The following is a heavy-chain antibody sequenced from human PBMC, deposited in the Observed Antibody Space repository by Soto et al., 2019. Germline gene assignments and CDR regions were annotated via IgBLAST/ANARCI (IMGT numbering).Heavy chain of an antibody. Sequence: TGGSLRLSCAASGFTFSSYGMHWVRQAPGKGLEWVAVISYGESNRFYGDSVKGRFSISRDNSRNTLYLQMNSLRVEDTAVYYCAKDNYDTSGPLDYWGQGTLVTVSS. CDR2: ISYGESNR. J-gene: IGHJ4*02. D-gene: IGHD3-22*01. V-gene: IGHV3-30*05. CDR3: AKDNYDTSGPLDY. CDR1: GFTFSSYG.